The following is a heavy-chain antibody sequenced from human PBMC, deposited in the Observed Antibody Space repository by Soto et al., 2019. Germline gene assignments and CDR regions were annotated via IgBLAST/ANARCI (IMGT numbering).Heavy chain of an antibody. D-gene: IGHD1-26*01. V-gene: IGHV1-69*13. J-gene: IGHJ6*02. CDR3: ARTRWGLVYYGMGV. CDR2: IIPIFGTA. CDR1: GGTFSSYA. Sequence: SVKVSCKASGGTFSSYAISWVRQAPGQGLGWMGGIIPIFGTANYAQKFQGRVTITADESTSTAYMELSSLRSEDTAVYYCARTRWGLVYYGMGVWGQGTTVTVSS.